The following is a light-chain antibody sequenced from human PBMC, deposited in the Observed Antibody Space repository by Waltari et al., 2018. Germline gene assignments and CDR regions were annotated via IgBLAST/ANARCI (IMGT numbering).Light chain of an antibody. V-gene: IGLV5-45*03. CDR1: SGLNVGSYR. Sequence: QAVLTQPSSLSASPGASASLTCTLRSGLNVGSYRLYWYQQQPGSPPQYPLRYKSDSDKQQGSGVPSRFSGSKDASANAGILLISGLQSEDEADYYCMIWHSSAWVFGGGTKLTVL. CDR2: YKSDSDK. J-gene: IGLJ3*02. CDR3: MIWHSSAWV.